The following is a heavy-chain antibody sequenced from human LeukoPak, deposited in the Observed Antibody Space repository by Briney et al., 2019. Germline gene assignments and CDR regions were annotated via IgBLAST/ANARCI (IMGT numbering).Heavy chain of an antibody. Sequence: SEALSLTFTVSGGSMSRGTYFWGWIRQPPGKGLQWVGSISYSGNTYSNPSLASRVTMSVDTSKNQFSLKLSSVTAADTAVYYCATSGSYYSVDYWGQGTLVTVSS. D-gene: IGHD1-26*01. J-gene: IGHJ4*02. CDR2: ISYSGNT. V-gene: IGHV4-39*07. CDR3: ATSGSYYSVDY. CDR1: GGSMSRGTYF.